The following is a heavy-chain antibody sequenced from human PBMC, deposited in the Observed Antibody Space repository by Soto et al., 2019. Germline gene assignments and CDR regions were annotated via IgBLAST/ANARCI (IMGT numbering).Heavy chain of an antibody. CDR2: ISGDGRNQ. CDR3: ARDLPPLVLTCYTGMDV. Sequence: QVQLVESGGGVVQPGRSLRLSCAASGFTFSGYALHWVRQAPGKGLEWVAGISGDGRNQYYADSVEGRFTISRDNSKNTLYLQMNTLRAEDTAVYYCARDLPPLVLTCYTGMDVWGQGTTVTVSS. J-gene: IGHJ6*02. V-gene: IGHV3-30*04. CDR1: GFTFSGYA. D-gene: IGHD3-9*01.